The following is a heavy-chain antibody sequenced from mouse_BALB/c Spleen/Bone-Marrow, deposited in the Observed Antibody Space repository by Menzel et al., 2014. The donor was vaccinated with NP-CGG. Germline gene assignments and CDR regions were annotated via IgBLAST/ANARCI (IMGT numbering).Heavy chain of an antibody. CDR3: ARSTTATYFDV. CDR1: GYAFSSSW. CDR2: IYPGDGDT. D-gene: IGHD1-2*01. Sequence: VQLVESGPELVKPGASVKISCKASGYAFSSSWMNWVKQRPGQGLEWIGRIYPGDGDTNYNEKFKGKATLTVDTSSSTAYVDLSSLTPEDSAVYYCARSTTATYFDVWGAGTTVTVSS. V-gene: IGHV1-82*01. J-gene: IGHJ1*01.